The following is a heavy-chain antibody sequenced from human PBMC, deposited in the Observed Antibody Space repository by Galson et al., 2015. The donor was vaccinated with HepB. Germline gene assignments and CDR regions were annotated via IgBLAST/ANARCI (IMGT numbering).Heavy chain of an antibody. Sequence: QSGAEVKKPGESLKISCKGSGYSFTTYGIAWVRQMPGRGLEWMGTIYPGDSHTRYSPSFQGQVAISADKSSRTAYLQWSSLKDSDTAMYYFARFDEWELGYGFESWGQRTLGTVSS. J-gene: IGHJ4*02. CDR1: GYSFTTYG. V-gene: IGHV5-51*01. CDR2: IYPGDSHT. CDR3: ARFDEWELGYGFES. D-gene: IGHD1-26*01.